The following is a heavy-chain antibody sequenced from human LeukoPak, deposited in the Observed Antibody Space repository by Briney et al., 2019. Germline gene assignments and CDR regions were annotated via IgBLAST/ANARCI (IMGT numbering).Heavy chain of an antibody. CDR3: ARQGRESPNSYYGMDV. CDR2: IYYSGST. Sequence: SETLSLTCTVSGGSISSYYWSWIRQPPGKGLEWIGYIYYSGSTNYNPSLKSRVTISVDTSKNRFSLKLSSVTAADTAVYYCARQGRESPNSYYGMDVWGQGTTVTVSS. CDR1: GGSISSYY. D-gene: IGHD3-10*01. J-gene: IGHJ6*02. V-gene: IGHV4-59*08.